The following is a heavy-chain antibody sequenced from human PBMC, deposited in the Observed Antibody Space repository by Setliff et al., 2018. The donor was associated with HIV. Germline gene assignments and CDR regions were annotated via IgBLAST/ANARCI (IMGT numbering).Heavy chain of an antibody. CDR3: ARCYYDSSGPTDALDI. V-gene: IGHV1-46*01. CDR2: INPSGGRT. D-gene: IGHD3-22*01. Sequence: ASVKVSCKASGYTFTNYYIHWVRQAPGQGLEWMGLINPSGGRTSYAQKFQGRLTMTRDTSRSTVYMELSSLRSEDTAVYYCARCYYDSSGPTDALDIWGQGTVVTVSS. CDR1: GYTFTNYY. J-gene: IGHJ3*02.